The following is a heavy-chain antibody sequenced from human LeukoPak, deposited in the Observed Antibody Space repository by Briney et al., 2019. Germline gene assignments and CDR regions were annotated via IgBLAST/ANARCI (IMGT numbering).Heavy chain of an antibody. CDR3: ATRGKAGSYPNTRPDYYYYYMDV. CDR2: FDPEDGET. D-gene: IGHD3-10*01. J-gene: IGHJ6*03. CDR1: GYTLTELS. V-gene: IGHV1-24*01. Sequence: ASVKVSCEVSGYTLTELSMHRVRQAPGKGLEWMGGFDPEDGETIYAQKFQGRVTMTEDTSTDTAYMELSSLRSEDTAVYYCATRGKAGSYPNTRPDYYYYYMDVWGKGTTVTVSS.